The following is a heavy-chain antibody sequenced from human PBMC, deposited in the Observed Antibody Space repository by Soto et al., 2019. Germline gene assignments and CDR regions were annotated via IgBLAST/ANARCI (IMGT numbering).Heavy chain of an antibody. CDR3: ARDIGGDYVLRAFDI. D-gene: IGHD4-17*01. V-gene: IGHV4-31*03. Sequence: QVQLQESGPGLVKPSQTLSLTCTVSGGSISSGGYYWSWIRQPPGKGLEWIGYIYYSGSTYYNPYLKSRVTISVDTSKNQFSLKLSSVTAADTAVYYCARDIGGDYVLRAFDIWGQGKMVTVAS. CDR2: IYYSGST. CDR1: GGSISSGGYY. J-gene: IGHJ3*02.